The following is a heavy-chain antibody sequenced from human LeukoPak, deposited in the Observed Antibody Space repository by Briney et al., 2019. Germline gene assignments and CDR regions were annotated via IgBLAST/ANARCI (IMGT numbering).Heavy chain of an antibody. V-gene: IGHV4-4*07. CDR3: ARGDGYNLGYLES. D-gene: IGHD5-24*01. J-gene: IGHJ4*02. Sequence: SETLSLTCSASGGFIGGYFCSWIRQPAGKGLEWIGRVHTGGNTNYNRSLKSRVTMSIDTSKNQFSLNLNSVTAADTAVYYCARGDGYNLGYLESWGQGILVTVSS. CDR2: VHTGGNT. CDR1: GGFIGGYF.